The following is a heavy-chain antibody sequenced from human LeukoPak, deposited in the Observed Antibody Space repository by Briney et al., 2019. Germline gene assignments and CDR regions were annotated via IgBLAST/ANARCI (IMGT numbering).Heavy chain of an antibody. CDR1: GFTFSSYG. CDR2: IRYDGSNK. V-gene: IGHV3-30*02. CDR3: AKTGNYYDSSGYYYRRGDDAFDI. J-gene: IGHJ3*02. Sequence: GGSLRLSCAASGFTFSSYGMHWVRQAPGKGLEWVAFIRYDGSNKYYADSVKGRFTISRDNSKNTLYLQMNSLRAEDTAVYYCAKTGNYYDSSGYYYRRGDDAFDIWGQGAMVTVSS. D-gene: IGHD3-22*01.